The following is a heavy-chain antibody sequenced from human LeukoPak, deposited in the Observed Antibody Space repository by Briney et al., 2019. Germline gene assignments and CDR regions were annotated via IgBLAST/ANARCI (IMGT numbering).Heavy chain of an antibody. J-gene: IGHJ3*02. CDR2: ISYDGSNK. CDR1: EFTFSSYA. CDR3: ARTRDYYGSGSYYNDAFDI. Sequence: GGSLRLSCAASEFTFSSYAMHWVRQAPGKGLEWVAVISYDGSNKYYADSVKGRFTISRDNSKNTLYLQMNSLRAEDTAVYYCARTRDYYGSGSYYNDAFDIWGQGTMVTVSS. V-gene: IGHV3-30*04. D-gene: IGHD3-10*01.